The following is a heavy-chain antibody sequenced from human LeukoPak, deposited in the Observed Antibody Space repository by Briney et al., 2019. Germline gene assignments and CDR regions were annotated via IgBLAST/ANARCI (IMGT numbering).Heavy chain of an antibody. CDR2: ISHSGST. D-gene: IGHD3-16*02. J-gene: IGHJ4*02. Sequence: GTLRLSCAVYGVSFSGYDWSWVRQPPGKGLEWVGEISHSGSTNYNPSLKSRVTISVDTSKNQSSLTLSSVTAADTAVYYCARGNRDSVWASYRPTPFAYWGQGTLVTVSS. CDR3: ARGNRDSVWASYRPTPFAY. V-gene: IGHV4-34*01. CDR1: GVSFSGYD.